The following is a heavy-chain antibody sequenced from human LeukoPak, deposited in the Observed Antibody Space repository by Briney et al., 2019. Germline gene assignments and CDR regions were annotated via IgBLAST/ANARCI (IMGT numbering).Heavy chain of an antibody. Sequence: TGGSLRLSCAASGFTFSSYAMSWVRQAPGKGLEWVSGISGSGGSTYYADSVKGRFTISRDNSKNTLYLQMNSLRAEDTAVYYCAKDRVAVAGYFDYWGQGTLVTVSS. CDR1: GFTFSSYA. D-gene: IGHD6-19*01. CDR3: AKDRVAVAGYFDY. CDR2: ISGSGGST. V-gene: IGHV3-23*01. J-gene: IGHJ4*02.